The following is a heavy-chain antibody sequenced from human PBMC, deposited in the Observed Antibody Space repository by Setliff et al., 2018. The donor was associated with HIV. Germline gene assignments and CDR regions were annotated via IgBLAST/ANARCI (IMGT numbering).Heavy chain of an antibody. CDR1: ASSISSDYC. CDR3: ARGSDWYSIPRDYYYYMDV. J-gene: IGHJ6*03. Sequence: KPSETLSLTCAVSASSISSDYCWGWIRQPPGKGLEWIGSTHHSGSTYYNPSLNSRVTISVDTSKNQFSLKLSSVTAADTAVYYCARGSDWYSIPRDYYYYMDVWGEGTTVTVSS. CDR2: THHSGST. V-gene: IGHV4-38-2*01. D-gene: IGHD3-9*01.